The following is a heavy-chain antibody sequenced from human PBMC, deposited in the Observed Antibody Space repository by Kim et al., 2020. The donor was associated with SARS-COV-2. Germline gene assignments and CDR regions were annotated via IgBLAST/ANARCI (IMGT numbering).Heavy chain of an antibody. D-gene: IGHD3-10*01. CDR1: GDSISSSSYY. Sequence: SETLSLTCTVSGDSISSSSYYWGWIRQPPGEGLEWIGGIHYSGTTSYTPSLKSRVTISIDSSKNQFSLKVTSVTAADTAVYYCARRSHHGSGSYVAFDIWGQGTMVTVSS. CDR3: ARRSHHGSGSYVAFDI. V-gene: IGHV4-39*01. CDR2: IHYSGTT. J-gene: IGHJ3*02.